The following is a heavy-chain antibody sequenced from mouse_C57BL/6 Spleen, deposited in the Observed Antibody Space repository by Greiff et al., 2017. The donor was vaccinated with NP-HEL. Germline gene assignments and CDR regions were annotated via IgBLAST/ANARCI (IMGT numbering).Heavy chain of an antibody. J-gene: IGHJ3*01. V-gene: IGHV7-1*01. CDR3: ARDEGYSNSFAY. D-gene: IGHD2-5*01. Sequence: EVNLVESGGGLVQSGRSLRLSCATSGFTFSDFYMEWVRQAPGKGLEWIAASRNKANDYTTEYSASVKGRFIVSRDTSQSILYLQMNALRAEDTAIYYCARDEGYSNSFAYWGQRTLVTVSA. CDR1: GFTFSDFY. CDR2: SRNKANDYTT.